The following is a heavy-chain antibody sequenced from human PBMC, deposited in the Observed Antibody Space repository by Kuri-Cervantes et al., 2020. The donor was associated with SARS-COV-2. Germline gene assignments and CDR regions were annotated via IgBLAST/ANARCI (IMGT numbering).Heavy chain of an antibody. J-gene: IGHJ4*02. V-gene: IGHV3-30*03. D-gene: IGHD3-10*01. CDR1: GFTFSSYG. Sequence: GESLKISCAASGFTFSSYGMHWVRQAPGKGLEWVAVISYDGSNKYYADSVKGRFTISRDNSQNTLYLQMQSLRSEDTGMYYCATDRDGFHDFWGQGTLVTVSS. CDR2: ISYDGSNK. CDR3: ATDRDGFHDF.